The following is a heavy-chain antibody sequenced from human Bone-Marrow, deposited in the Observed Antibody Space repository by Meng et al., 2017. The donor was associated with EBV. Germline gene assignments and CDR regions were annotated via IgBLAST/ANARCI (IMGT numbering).Heavy chain of an antibody. CDR2: IYYSGST. V-gene: IGHV4-39*07. J-gene: IGHJ4*02. CDR1: GGSISSSSCY. Sequence: QRKVHALGPCLRKPSEPLSLTCNVSGGSISSSSCYRGWIRQPPGKGLEWIGSIYYSGSTYYSPSLKSRVTISVDTSKNQFSLKLSSVTAADTAVYYCARDGYNFPPDYWGQGTLVTVSS. D-gene: IGHD5-24*01. CDR3: ARDGYNFPPDY.